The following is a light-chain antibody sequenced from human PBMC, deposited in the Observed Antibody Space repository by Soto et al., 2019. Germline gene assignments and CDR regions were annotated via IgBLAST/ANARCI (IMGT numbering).Light chain of an antibody. Sequence: IHMTLSPSSLSASVGYEVTITCRASQTIMTYLNWYQLKKGKPPRLLIYAASSLQSGVPSRFSGSGSGTDFNLTISSLQTEDFATYSCQQSYNSPQTFGRGTKVDIK. J-gene: IGKJ1*01. V-gene: IGKV1-39*01. CDR3: QQSYNSPQT. CDR1: QTIMTY. CDR2: AAS.